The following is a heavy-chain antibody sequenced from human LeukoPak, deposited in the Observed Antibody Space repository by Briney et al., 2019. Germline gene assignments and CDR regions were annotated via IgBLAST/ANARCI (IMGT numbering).Heavy chain of an antibody. Sequence: GGSLRLSCVASGFTFSSYWMHWVRQAPGKGLVWVSRINSDGSDTTYADSVKGRFTISRDNAKNSLYLQMNSLRAEDTAVYYCARDLKGSAWYVDYWGQGTLVTVSS. CDR2: INSDGSDT. D-gene: IGHD6-19*01. J-gene: IGHJ4*02. V-gene: IGHV3-74*01. CDR1: GFTFSSYW. CDR3: ARDLKGSAWYVDY.